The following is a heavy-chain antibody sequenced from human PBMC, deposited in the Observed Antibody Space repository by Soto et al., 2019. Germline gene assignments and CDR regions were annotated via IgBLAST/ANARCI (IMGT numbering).Heavy chain of an antibody. CDR1: GYTFTSYG. V-gene: IGHV1-18*01. Sequence: GASVKVSCKASGYTFTSYGISWVRQAPGQGLEWMGWISVYNVSTSYAQKFQGRVTMTRDTSTSTVYMELSSLRSEDTAVYYCARGAYCGGDCTDYWGQGTLVTVSS. CDR2: ISVYNVST. CDR3: ARGAYCGGDCTDY. J-gene: IGHJ4*02. D-gene: IGHD2-21*02.